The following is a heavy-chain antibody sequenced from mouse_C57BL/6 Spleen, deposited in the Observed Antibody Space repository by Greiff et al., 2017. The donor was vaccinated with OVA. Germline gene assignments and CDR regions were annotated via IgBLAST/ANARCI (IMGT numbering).Heavy chain of an antibody. V-gene: IGHV1-59*01. CDR1: GYTFTSYW. CDR2: IDPSDSYT. Sequence: QVQLQQPGAELVRPGTSVKLSCKASGYTFTSYWMHWVKQRPGQGLEWIGVIDPSDSYTNYNQKFKGKATLTVDTSSSTAYMQLSSLTSEDSAVYYCARQSSYYYGRSPDYWGQGTTLTVSS. CDR3: ARQSSYYYGRSPDY. D-gene: IGHD1-1*01. J-gene: IGHJ2*01.